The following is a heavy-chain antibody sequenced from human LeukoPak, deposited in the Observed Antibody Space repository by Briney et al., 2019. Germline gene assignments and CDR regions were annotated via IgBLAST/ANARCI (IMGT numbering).Heavy chain of an antibody. Sequence: SVKVSCKASGGXFSGYAFSWVRQAPGQGLEWMGGILPIFGTTPYAQNFQGRVTVSADESTSTVYLALTNLTFEDTAIYYCARDENFGTGSTHWGQGIPVTVAS. V-gene: IGHV1-69*13. J-gene: IGHJ4*02. CDR3: ARDENFGTGSTH. CDR2: ILPIFGTT. CDR1: GGXFSGYA. D-gene: IGHD3/OR15-3a*01.